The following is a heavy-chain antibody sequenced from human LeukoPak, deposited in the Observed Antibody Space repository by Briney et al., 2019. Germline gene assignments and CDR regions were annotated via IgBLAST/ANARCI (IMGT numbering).Heavy chain of an antibody. CDR3: ATGGNYYGWGSYRY. V-gene: IGHV1-46*01. D-gene: IGHD3-10*01. CDR1: GYTFTSYY. J-gene: IGHJ4*02. CDR2: INPSGGST. Sequence: ASVKVSCKASGYTFTSYYMHWVRQAPGQGLEWMGIINPSGGSTSYAQKFQGRVTMTEDTSTDTAYMELSSLRSEDTAVYYCATGGNYYGWGSYRYWGQGTLVTVPS.